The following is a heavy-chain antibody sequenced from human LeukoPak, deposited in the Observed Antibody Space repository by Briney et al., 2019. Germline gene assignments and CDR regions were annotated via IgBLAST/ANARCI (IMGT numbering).Heavy chain of an antibody. V-gene: IGHV3-21*01. CDR2: ISSSSSYI. Sequence: PGGSLRLSCAASGFTFSSYSMNWVRQAPGKGLEWVSSISSSSSYIYYADSVKGRFTISRDNAKNSLYLQMNSLRAEDTAVYYCARDRSRDFGGVRVAAFDIWGQGTMVTVSS. J-gene: IGHJ3*02. D-gene: IGHD3-3*01. CDR1: GFTFSSYS. CDR3: ARDRSRDFGGVRVAAFDI.